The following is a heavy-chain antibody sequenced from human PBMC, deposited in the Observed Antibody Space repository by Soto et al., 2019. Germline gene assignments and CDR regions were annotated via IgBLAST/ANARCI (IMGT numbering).Heavy chain of an antibody. CDR3: ARETIPQMYYSGTDV. CDR2: IIPNIGTA. CDR1: GGTFSSYA. D-gene: IGHD3-16*01. Sequence: GASVKVSCKASGGTFSSYAISWVRQAPGQGLEWMGWIIPNIGTADYAQKVQGRITMTTDTSTSTAFMELRSLRSDDTAVYYCARETIPQMYYSGTDVWGQGTTVTVSS. J-gene: IGHJ6*02. V-gene: IGHV1-69*05.